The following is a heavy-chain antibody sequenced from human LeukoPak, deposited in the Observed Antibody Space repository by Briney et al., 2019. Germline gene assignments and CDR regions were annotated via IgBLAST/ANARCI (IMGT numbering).Heavy chain of an antibody. Sequence: ASVKVSCKASGYTLTSDGMNWVRQAPGQGLEWMGWINTNTGNPTYGQGFTGRFVFSLDISVNTAYLQISSLQAEDTAVYYCARALPGCGSANCYGLETWGQGTLVTVSS. J-gene: IGHJ5*02. CDR1: GYTLTSDG. CDR2: INTNTGNP. V-gene: IGHV7-4-1*02. CDR3: ARALPGCGSANCYGLET. D-gene: IGHD2-2*01.